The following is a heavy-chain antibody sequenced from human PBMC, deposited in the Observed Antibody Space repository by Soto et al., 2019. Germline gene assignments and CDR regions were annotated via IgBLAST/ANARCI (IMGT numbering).Heavy chain of an antibody. D-gene: IGHD3-10*01. Sequence: QVQLQESGPGLVKPSQTLSLTCSVSGGSISRGGYYWSWIRQHPGKGLEWIGYLYYTGSTSYNPSLKSRLTLSVDTSKNQFSLKLSSVTAADTAVYYRASFRGWQTYYFDYWGQGTLVTVSS. J-gene: IGHJ4*02. CDR1: GGSISRGGYY. CDR3: ASFRGWQTYYFDY. CDR2: LYYTGST. V-gene: IGHV4-31*03.